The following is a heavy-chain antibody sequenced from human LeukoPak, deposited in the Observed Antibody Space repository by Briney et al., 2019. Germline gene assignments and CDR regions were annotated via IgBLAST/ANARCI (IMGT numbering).Heavy chain of an antibody. V-gene: IGHV4-31*03. CDR1: GGSISSGGYY. CDR3: VRGDSSGWYYFDY. CDR2: IYYSGST. Sequence: SQTLSLTCTVSGGSISSGGYYWSWIRQHPGKGLEWIGYIYYSGSTYYNPSLKSRVTISVDTSKNQFSLKLSSVTAADTAVYYCVRGDSSGWYYFDYWGQGTLVTVSS. D-gene: IGHD6-19*01. J-gene: IGHJ4*02.